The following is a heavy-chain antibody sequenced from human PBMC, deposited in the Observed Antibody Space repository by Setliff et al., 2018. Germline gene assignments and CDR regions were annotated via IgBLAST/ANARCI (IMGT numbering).Heavy chain of an antibody. CDR1: GDSISNYY. D-gene: IGHD2-15*01. CDR2: IYVTEST. J-gene: IGHJ3*02. Sequence: SETLSLTCTVSGDSISNYYWNWIRQPAGKGLEWIGRIYVTESTKYNPSLKSRVTLSIDTSKNQFSLKLSSVTAADTAVYYCARRLRESHAFHIWGQGTLVTVSS. CDR3: ARRLRESHAFHI. V-gene: IGHV4-4*07.